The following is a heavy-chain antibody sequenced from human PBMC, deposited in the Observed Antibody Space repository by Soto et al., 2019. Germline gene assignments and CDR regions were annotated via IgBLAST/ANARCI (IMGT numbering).Heavy chain of an antibody. CDR3: AKDLSGSGWYYFDY. Sequence: PGGSLRLSCAASGFTFSSYAMSWVRQAPGKGLEWVSAISGSGGSTYYADSVKGRFTISRDNSKNTLYLQMNSLRAEDTAVYYCAKDLSGSGWYYFDYWGQGTLVTAPQ. CDR1: GFTFSSYA. D-gene: IGHD6-19*01. V-gene: IGHV3-23*01. CDR2: ISGSGGST. J-gene: IGHJ4*02.